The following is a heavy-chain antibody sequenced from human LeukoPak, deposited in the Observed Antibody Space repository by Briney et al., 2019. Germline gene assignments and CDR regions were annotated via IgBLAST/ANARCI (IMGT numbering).Heavy chain of an antibody. CDR3: ARAYTAVILDY. J-gene: IGHJ4*02. CDR2: INPSGGST. V-gene: IGHV1-46*01. CDR1: GYTFTSYY. D-gene: IGHD5-18*01. Sequence: VASVKVSCKASGYTFTSYYMHWVRQAPGQGLEWMGIINPSGGSTSSAQKFQGRVTMTRDTSTSTVYMELSSLRSEDTAVYYCARAYTAVILDYWGQGTLVTVSS.